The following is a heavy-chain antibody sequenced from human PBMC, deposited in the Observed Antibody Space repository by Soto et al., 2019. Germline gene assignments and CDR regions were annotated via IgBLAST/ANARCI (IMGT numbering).Heavy chain of an antibody. Sequence: SETLSLTCAVPGGSISRCRYSWSWIRQPPGKGLEWIGYIYHSGSTYYNPSLKSRVTISVDTSKNQFSLKLSSVTAADTAVYYCARGYMYYSGSYHEGYYFDYWGQGTLVTGLL. D-gene: IGHD1-26*01. CDR2: IYHSGST. CDR3: ARGYMYYSGSYHEGYYFDY. CDR1: GGSISRCRYS. V-gene: IGHV4-30-2*01. J-gene: IGHJ4*02.